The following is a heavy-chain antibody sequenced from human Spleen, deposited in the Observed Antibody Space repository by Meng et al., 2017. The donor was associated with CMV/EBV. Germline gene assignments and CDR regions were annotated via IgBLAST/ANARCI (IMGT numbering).Heavy chain of an antibody. CDR2: INSDGSST. V-gene: IGHV3-74*01. Sequence: GGSLRLSCAASAFTFSSYSMHWVRQAPGKGLVWVSRINSDGSSTSYADSVKGRFTISRDNSKNTLYLQLNRLRDEDTAVYYCVRDREQRHYYGYLDSWGQGTLVTVSS. D-gene: IGHD3-10*01. J-gene: IGHJ5*01. CDR1: AFTFSSYS. CDR3: VRDREQRHYYGYLDS.